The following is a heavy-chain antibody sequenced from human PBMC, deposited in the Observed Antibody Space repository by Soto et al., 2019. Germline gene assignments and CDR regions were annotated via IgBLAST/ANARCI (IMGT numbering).Heavy chain of an antibody. CDR2: MNPNSGNT. Sequence: ASVKVSCKASGYTFTSYDINWVRQATGQGLEWMGWMNPNSGNTGYAQKFQGRVTMTRNTSISTAYMELSSLRSEDTAVYYCAREPAATLYYGMDVWGQGTTVTVSS. V-gene: IGHV1-8*01. CDR3: AREPAATLYYGMDV. J-gene: IGHJ6*02. CDR1: GYTFTSYD. D-gene: IGHD2-15*01.